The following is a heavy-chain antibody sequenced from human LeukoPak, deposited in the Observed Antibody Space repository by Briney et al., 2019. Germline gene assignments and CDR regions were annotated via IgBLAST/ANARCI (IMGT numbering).Heavy chain of an antibody. CDR2: IYYSGST. Sequence: SETLSLTCTVSGGSISSSSYYWGWIRQPPGKGLEWIGSIYYSGSTYYNPSLKSRLTISVYTSKNQFSLKLSSVTAADTAVYYCARHHIAVAGTGYFDYWGQGTLVTVSS. CDR1: GGSISSSSYY. J-gene: IGHJ4*02. CDR3: ARHHIAVAGTGYFDY. D-gene: IGHD6-19*01. V-gene: IGHV4-39*01.